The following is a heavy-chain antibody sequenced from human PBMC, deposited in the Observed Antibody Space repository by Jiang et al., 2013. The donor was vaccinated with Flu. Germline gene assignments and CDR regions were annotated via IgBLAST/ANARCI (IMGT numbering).Heavy chain of an antibody. CDR3: ARDSSSEAYPLLLYYFDL. CDR2: IIPMFGTT. D-gene: IGHD2/OR15-2a*01. V-gene: IGHV1-69*13. Sequence: SVKVSCKASGYTFTGHGVNWVRQAPGHGLEWMGGIIPMFGTTNYAQKFKGRVKITADASTGTAYMELTSLTSEDTAVYYCARDSSSEAYPLLLYYFDLWGRGTPVTVSS. J-gene: IGHJ2*01. CDR1: GYTFTGHG.